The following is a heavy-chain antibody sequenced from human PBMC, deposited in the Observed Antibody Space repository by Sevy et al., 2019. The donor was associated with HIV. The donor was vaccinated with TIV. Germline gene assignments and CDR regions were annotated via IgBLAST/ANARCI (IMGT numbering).Heavy chain of an antibody. CDR2: FSYDGSNK. CDR1: GFTFSSYA. J-gene: IGHJ6*02. CDR3: ARDWEGYCINNDCRPSYGMDV. V-gene: IGHV3-30*04. D-gene: IGHD2-8*01. Sequence: GGSLRLSCAASGFTFSSYAMHWVRQAPGKGLEWVAVFSYDGSNKYYADSVKGRFTISRDNSKNTLFLQMNSLRVEDTAVYYCARDWEGYCINNDCRPSYGMDVWGQGTTVTVSS.